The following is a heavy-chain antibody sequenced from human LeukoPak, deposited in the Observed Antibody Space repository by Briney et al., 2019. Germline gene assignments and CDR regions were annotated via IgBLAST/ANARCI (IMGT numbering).Heavy chain of an antibody. CDR3: ARHYYYVSSGLFHY. D-gene: IGHD3-22*01. Sequence: PSETLSLTCTVSGGSISSYYWSWIRQPPGKGLEWIGYICFSGSTNSNPPLKSRVTISVDTSKNQFSLKLSSVTAADTAVYYCARHYYYVSSGLFHYWGQGTLVTVSS. CDR1: GGSISSYY. J-gene: IGHJ4*02. V-gene: IGHV4-59*01. CDR2: ICFSGST.